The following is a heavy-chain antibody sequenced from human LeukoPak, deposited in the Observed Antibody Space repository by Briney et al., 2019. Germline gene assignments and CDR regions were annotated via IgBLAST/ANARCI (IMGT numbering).Heavy chain of an antibody. D-gene: IGHD2-2*01. CDR2: VYYTGST. Sequence: SETLSLTCTVSGGSVSSASYYWSWIRQPPGKGLEWIAYVYYTGSTNYNPSLKSRVTISLDTSKNQFSLKLSSVTAADTAVYYYARTQYCSSTSCYFGYFDYWGQGTLVTVSS. CDR1: GGSVSSASYY. J-gene: IGHJ4*02. CDR3: ARTQYCSSTSCYFGYFDY. V-gene: IGHV4-61*01.